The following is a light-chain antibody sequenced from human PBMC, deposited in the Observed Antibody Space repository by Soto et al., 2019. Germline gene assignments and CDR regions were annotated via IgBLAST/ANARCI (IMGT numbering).Light chain of an antibody. Sequence: EIVMTQSPATLSVSPGERATLSCRAIQSFRGLLAWYQQKPGQAPRLLIYDAYNRATGIPPRFSGSGSGTDFTLTISSLEPEDSAVYYCQQRHMWPITFGQGTRLEIK. CDR3: QQRHMWPIT. CDR2: DAY. J-gene: IGKJ5*01. CDR1: QSFRGL. V-gene: IGKV3-11*01.